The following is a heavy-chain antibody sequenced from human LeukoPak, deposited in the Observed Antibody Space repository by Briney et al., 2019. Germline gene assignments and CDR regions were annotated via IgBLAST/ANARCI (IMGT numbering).Heavy chain of an antibody. CDR3: ARVSSSRYYYFDY. J-gene: IGHJ4*02. V-gene: IGHV4-30-4*01. Sequence: SQTLPLTCTVSGGSISSGDYYWSWIRQPPGKGLEWIGYIYYSGSTYYNPSLKSRVTISVDTSKNQFSLKLSSVTAADTAVYHCARVSSSRYYYFDYWGQGTLVTVSS. D-gene: IGHD6-6*01. CDR2: IYYSGST. CDR1: GGSISSGDYY.